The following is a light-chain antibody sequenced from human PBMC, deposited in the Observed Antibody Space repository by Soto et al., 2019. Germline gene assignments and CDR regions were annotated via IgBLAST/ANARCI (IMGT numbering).Light chain of an antibody. Sequence: DIQMTQSPSSLSASVGDRVTITCRASQDIRNYLAWYQQKPGKVPKLLISAASTLQSGVPSRFSGSGSGTDFTLTISRLQPEDFATYYCQKYNNAAHTFGGGTKVEIK. CDR3: QKYNNAAHT. V-gene: IGKV1-27*01. CDR1: QDIRNY. CDR2: AAS. J-gene: IGKJ4*01.